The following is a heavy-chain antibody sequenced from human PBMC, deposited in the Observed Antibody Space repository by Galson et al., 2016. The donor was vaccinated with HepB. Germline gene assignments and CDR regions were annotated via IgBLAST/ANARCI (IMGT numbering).Heavy chain of an antibody. J-gene: IGHJ6*02. CDR2: IWYDGRNK. Sequence: SLRLSCAASGFTFNNYGMHWVRQAPGKGLEWVALIWYDGRNKYYADSVKGRFTISRDNSKNKLYLQMNSLRAEDTAVYYCVRDRAARDTVYYYGMDVWGQGATVTVSS. V-gene: IGHV3-33*01. D-gene: IGHD6-25*01. CDR3: VRDRAARDTVYYYGMDV. CDR1: GFTFNNYG.